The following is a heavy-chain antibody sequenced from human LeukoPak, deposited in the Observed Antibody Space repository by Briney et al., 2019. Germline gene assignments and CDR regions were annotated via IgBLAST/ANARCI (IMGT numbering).Heavy chain of an antibody. CDR2: ISYDGSNK. Sequence: GRSLRLSCAASGFTFSSYAMHWVRQAPGKGLEWVAVISYDGSNKYYADSVKGRFTISRDNSKNTLYLQMNSLRAEDTAVYYCARDAPNHYFGYFDYWGQGTLVTVSS. CDR3: ARDAPNHYFGYFDY. D-gene: IGHD2/OR15-2a*01. V-gene: IGHV3-30-3*01. CDR1: GFTFSSYA. J-gene: IGHJ4*02.